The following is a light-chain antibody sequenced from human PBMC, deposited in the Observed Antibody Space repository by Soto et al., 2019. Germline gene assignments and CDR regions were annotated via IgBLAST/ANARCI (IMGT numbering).Light chain of an antibody. V-gene: IGKV3-11*01. J-gene: IGKJ5*01. CDR3: QQRTNSIN. CDR1: QSVSSY. Sequence: EIVLTQSPATLSLSPGERATLSCRASQSVSSYLAWYQQKPGQAPRLLIFGASDRATGTPDRFSGSGSGTDFTLTISRLEPEDSAVYYCQQRTNSINFGQGTRLEIK. CDR2: GAS.